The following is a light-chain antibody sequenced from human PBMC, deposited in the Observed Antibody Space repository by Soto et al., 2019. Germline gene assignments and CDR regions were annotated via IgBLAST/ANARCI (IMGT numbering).Light chain of an antibody. CDR1: QGLRSA. J-gene: IGKJ5*01. CDR3: QQLNSYPFT. CDR2: DAS. V-gene: IGKV1-13*02. Sequence: AIQLTQSPSSLSASVGDRVSITCRASQGLRSALAWYQQKPGKPPKILIYDASSLQSGVPSRFSGSESGTECTLTISSLQPEDFATYYCQQLNSYPFTFGQGTRLEIK.